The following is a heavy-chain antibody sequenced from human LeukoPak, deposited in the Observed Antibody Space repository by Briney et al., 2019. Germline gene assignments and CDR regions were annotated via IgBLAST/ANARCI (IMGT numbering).Heavy chain of an antibody. V-gene: IGHV4-59*01. CDR1: GGSISSYY. J-gene: IGHJ5*02. D-gene: IGHD3-3*01. Sequence: SETLSLTCTVSGGSISSYYWSWIRQPPGKGLEWIGFIFYSGTTNYNPSLKSRVTISVDTSKNQFSLKLSSVTAADTAVYHCAREVTSGWFDPWGQGTLVTVSS. CDR3: AREVTSGWFDP. CDR2: IFYSGTT.